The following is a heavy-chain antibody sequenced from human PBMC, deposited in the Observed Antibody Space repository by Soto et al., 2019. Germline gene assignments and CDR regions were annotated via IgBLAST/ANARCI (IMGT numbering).Heavy chain of an antibody. CDR3: ARSPSFDYDFWSGYMDV. CDR1: GYSFTSYW. J-gene: IGHJ6*02. CDR2: IYPGDSDT. D-gene: IGHD3-3*01. V-gene: IGHV5-51*01. Sequence: PGESLKISCKGSGYSFTSYWIGWVRQMPGKGLEWMGIIYPGDSDTRYSPSFQGQVTISADKSISTAYLQWSSLKASDTAMYYCARSPSFDYDFWSGYMDVWGQGTTVTVSS.